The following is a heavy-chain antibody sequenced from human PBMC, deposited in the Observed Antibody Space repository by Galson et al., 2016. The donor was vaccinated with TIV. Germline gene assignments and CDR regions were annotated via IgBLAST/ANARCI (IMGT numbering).Heavy chain of an antibody. CDR3: ARGVDGFRY. CDR1: GYMFTGYH. D-gene: IGHD5-24*01. Sequence: SVKVSCKASGYMFTGYHLHWVRQAPGQGPEWMGRINPNSGGTDFAQKFQGRVTMTGDTSISTAYIELRRLTFADTAVYFCARGVDGFRYWGQGTLVTVSS. V-gene: IGHV1-2*06. CDR2: INPNSGGT. J-gene: IGHJ4*02.